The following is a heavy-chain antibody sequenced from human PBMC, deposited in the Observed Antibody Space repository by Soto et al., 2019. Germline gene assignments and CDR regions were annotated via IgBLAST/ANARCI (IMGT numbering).Heavy chain of an antibody. V-gene: IGHV1-3*01. D-gene: IGHD6-13*01. Sequence: QVQLVQSGAEVKKPGASVKVSCKASGYTFTSYGMHWVRQAPGQGLEWMGWINAGNGNTKYSQKFQGRVTITSDTSASTSDMELMRRRYEDTAVYYCGRGGAAAAPWGQGTLVTVSS. J-gene: IGHJ5*02. CDR1: GYTFTSYG. CDR3: GRGGAAAAP. CDR2: INAGNGNT.